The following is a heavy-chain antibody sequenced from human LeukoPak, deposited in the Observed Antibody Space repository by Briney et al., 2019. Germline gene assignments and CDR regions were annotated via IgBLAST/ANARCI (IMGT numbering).Heavy chain of an antibody. D-gene: IGHD3-9*01. Sequence: GASVKVSCKASGYTFTGNYMHWVRQAPGQGLEWMGWINPNSGGTNYAQKFQDRVTVTRDTSISTAYMELSRLRSDDTAVYYCARVGILTGYYNFADAFDIWGQGTMVTVSS. CDR3: ARVGILTGYYNFADAFDI. CDR2: INPNSGGT. CDR1: GYTFTGNY. V-gene: IGHV1-2*02. J-gene: IGHJ3*02.